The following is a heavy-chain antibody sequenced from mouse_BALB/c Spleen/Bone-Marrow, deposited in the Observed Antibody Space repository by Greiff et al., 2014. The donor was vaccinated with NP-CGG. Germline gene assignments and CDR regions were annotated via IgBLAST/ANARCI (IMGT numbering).Heavy chain of an antibody. CDR1: GYTFTSYY. V-gene: IGHV1S56*01. Sequence: VKLQESGPELVKPGASVRISCKASGYTFTSYYIHWVKQRPGQGLEWIGWIYPGNVNTKYNEKFKGKATLTADKSSSTAYMRLSSLTSEDSAVYFCATYDYWGQGTTLTVSS. CDR3: ATYDY. J-gene: IGHJ2*01. CDR2: IYPGNVNT.